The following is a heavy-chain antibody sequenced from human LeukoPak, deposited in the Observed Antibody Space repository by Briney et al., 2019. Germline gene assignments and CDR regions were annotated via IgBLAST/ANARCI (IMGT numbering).Heavy chain of an antibody. CDR1: GDSLSSSY. V-gene: IGHV4-4*08. D-gene: IGHD2/OR15-2a*01. J-gene: IGHJ5*02. CDR2: IYTRGNT. CDR3: ASLLGSWFDP. Sequence: SETLSLTCSVSGDSLSSSYWSWVRQPPGKGLEWIGYIYTRGNTNYNPSLKSRVTISADASKNQVSLRLNSVTAADTAVYYCASLLGSWFDPWGQGTLVTVSS.